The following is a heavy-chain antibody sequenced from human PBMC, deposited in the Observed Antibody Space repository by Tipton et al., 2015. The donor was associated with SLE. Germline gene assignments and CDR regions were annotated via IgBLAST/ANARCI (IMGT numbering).Heavy chain of an antibody. V-gene: IGHV3-23*01. CDR1: AFTFSSYA. CDR2: ISGSGGST. Sequence: SLRLSCAASAFTFSSYAMSWVRQAPGKGLEWVSTISGSGGSTYYADSVKGRFTISRDNSKNTLYLQMNSLRAEDTAVYYCAKDKGDYGDYPLGYYGMDVWGQGTTVTVSS. CDR3: AKDKGDYGDYPLGYYGMDV. J-gene: IGHJ6*02. D-gene: IGHD4-17*01.